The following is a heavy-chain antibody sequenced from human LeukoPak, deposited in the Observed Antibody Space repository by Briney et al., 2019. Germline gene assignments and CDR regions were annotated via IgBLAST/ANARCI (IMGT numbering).Heavy chain of an antibody. J-gene: IGHJ5*02. D-gene: IGHD1/OR15-1a*01. CDR2: INTNTGNP. CDR3: ARDQAGLEHENWFDP. CDR1: GYTFANYA. Sequence: GASVKVSCKASGYTFANYAMNWVRQAPGQGLEWMGWINTNTGNPTYAQGFTGRFVFSLDTSVSTAYLQISSLKAEDTAVYYCARDQAGLEHENWFDPWGQGTLVTVSS. V-gene: IGHV7-4-1*02.